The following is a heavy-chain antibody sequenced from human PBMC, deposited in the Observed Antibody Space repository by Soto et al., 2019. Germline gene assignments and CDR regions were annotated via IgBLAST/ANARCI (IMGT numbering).Heavy chain of an antibody. D-gene: IGHD3-10*01. V-gene: IGHV5-51*03. J-gene: IGHJ4*02. CDR1: GYSFTSYW. CDR2: IYPGDSDT. Sequence: PGESLTISCKGSGYSFTSYWIGWVRQMPGKGLEWMGIIYPGDSDTRYSPSFQGQVTISADKSISTAYLQWSSLKASDTAMYCCARKVPFFPGITSLGFDYWGQGTLVTAPQ. CDR3: ARKVPFFPGITSLGFDY.